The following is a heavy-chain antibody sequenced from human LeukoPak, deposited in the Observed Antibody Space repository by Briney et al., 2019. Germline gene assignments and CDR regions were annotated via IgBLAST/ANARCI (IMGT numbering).Heavy chain of an antibody. V-gene: IGHV4-34*01. CDR3: ARGRGYSYGENFGY. Sequence: PSETLSLTCAVYGGSFSGYYWSWIRQPPGKGLEWIGEINHSGSTNYNPSLKGRVTISVDTSKNQFSLKLSSVTAADTAVYYCARGRGYSYGENFGYWGQGTLVTVSS. CDR2: INHSGST. J-gene: IGHJ4*02. D-gene: IGHD5-18*01. CDR1: GGSFSGYY.